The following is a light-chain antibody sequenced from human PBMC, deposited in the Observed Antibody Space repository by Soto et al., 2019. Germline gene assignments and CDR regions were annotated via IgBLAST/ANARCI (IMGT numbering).Light chain of an antibody. Sequence: QSALTQPASVSGSPGQSITIYCTGSSSDVGTSNYVSWYQQHQGKAPKLMIYEVSNRPSGVSIRFSGSKSGNTASLTISGLQAADEADYYCSSYTTISTYVFGPGTKVTVL. J-gene: IGLJ1*01. CDR1: SSDVGTSNY. V-gene: IGLV2-14*01. CDR3: SSYTTISTYV. CDR2: EVS.